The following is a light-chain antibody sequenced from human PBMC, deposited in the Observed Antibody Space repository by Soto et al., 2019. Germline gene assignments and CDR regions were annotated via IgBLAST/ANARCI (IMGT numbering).Light chain of an antibody. CDR2: KAS. V-gene: IGKV1-5*03. J-gene: IGKJ5*01. CDR3: QQSYSTPIT. Sequence: GDRVTITCRASPSISSWLAWYQQKPGKAPKLLIYKASSLQSGVPSTFSGSGSGTEFTLTISSLQPDDFATYYCQQSYSTPITFGQGTRLEI. CDR1: PSISSW.